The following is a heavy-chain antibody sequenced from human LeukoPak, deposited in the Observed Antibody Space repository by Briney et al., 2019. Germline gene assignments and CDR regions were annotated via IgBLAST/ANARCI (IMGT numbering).Heavy chain of an antibody. CDR2: MNPNSGNT. CDR3: ARQGFGMVREYYYYYYYMDV. J-gene: IGHJ6*03. D-gene: IGHD3-10*01. Sequence: ASVKVSCKASGYTFTSYDINWVRQATGQGLEWMGWMNPNSGNTGYAQKFQGRVTMTRNTSISTAYMELSSLRSEDTAVHYCARQGFGMVREYYYYYYYMDVWGKGTTVTISS. CDR1: GYTFTSYD. V-gene: IGHV1-8*01.